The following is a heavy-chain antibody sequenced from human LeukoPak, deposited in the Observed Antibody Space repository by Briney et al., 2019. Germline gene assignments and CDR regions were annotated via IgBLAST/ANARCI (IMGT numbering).Heavy chain of an antibody. V-gene: IGHV3-66*01. CDR3: ARVLQGYCSGTSCAYSLDY. Sequence: GGSLRLSCAASGFTVSRNYMSWVRQAPGKGLEWVSVIYSGGETYYADSVKGRYTISRDNFKNTLYPQMNSLRAEDTAVYYCARVLQGYCSGTSCAYSLDYWGQGTLVTVSS. CDR1: GFTVSRNY. CDR2: IYSGGET. J-gene: IGHJ4*02. D-gene: IGHD2-15*01.